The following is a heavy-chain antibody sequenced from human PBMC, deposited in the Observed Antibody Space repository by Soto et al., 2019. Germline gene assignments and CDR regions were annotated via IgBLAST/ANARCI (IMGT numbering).Heavy chain of an antibody. D-gene: IGHD6-13*01. CDR1: GYTFTSYG. J-gene: IGHJ4*02. CDR2: ISAYNGNT. Sequence: QVQLVQSGAEVKKPGASVKVSCKASGYTFTSYGISWVRQAPGQGLEWMGWISAYNGNTNYAQKLQGRVTMTTHTSTSTAYMEVRSLRSDDTAVYYCARDKRGQQLVRSLDYWGQGTLFTVSS. V-gene: IGHV1-18*01. CDR3: ARDKRGQQLVRSLDY.